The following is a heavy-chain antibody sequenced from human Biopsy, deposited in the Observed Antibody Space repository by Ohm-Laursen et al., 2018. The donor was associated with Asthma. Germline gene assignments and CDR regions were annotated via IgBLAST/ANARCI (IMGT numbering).Heavy chain of an antibody. V-gene: IGHV1-3*04. D-gene: IGHD3-9*01. Sequence: GASVKVSRKTSGYNFISFAIHWVRQAPGQRLEWMGWDNTGNGDTKYSQKFQGRVTITRDTSVSTAYMELRSLRSEDTATYYCARTYYDFLTGQVKDVFGVWGQGTMVTVSS. J-gene: IGHJ3*01. CDR2: DNTGNGDT. CDR1: GYNFISFA. CDR3: ARTYYDFLTGQVKDVFGV.